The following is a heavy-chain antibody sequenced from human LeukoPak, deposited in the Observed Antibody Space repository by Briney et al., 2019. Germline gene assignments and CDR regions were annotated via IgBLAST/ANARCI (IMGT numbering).Heavy chain of an antibody. V-gene: IGHV3-53*01. CDR2: IYSGGST. Sequence: GGSLRLSCAASGFTVSSNYMSWVRQAPGKGLEWVSVIYSGGSTYYADSVKGRFTISRDNSKNTLYLQMNSLRAEDTAVYYCAREGMGVSYGMDAWGQGTTVTVSS. D-gene: IGHD5/OR15-5a*01. J-gene: IGHJ6*02. CDR3: AREGMGVSYGMDA. CDR1: GFTVSSNY.